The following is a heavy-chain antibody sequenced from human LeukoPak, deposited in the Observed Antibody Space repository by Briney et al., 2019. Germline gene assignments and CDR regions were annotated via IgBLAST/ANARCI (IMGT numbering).Heavy chain of an antibody. D-gene: IGHD3-22*01. V-gene: IGHV1-18*01. Sequence: VSVKVSCKASGYTFTSYGISWVRQAPGQGLEWMGWINAYNGNTNYAQKLQGRVTMTTDTSTSTAYMELRSLRSDDTAVYYCARVGGGSSGYYQDAFDIWGQGTMVTV. CDR1: GYTFTSYG. CDR2: INAYNGNT. CDR3: ARVGGGSSGYYQDAFDI. J-gene: IGHJ3*02.